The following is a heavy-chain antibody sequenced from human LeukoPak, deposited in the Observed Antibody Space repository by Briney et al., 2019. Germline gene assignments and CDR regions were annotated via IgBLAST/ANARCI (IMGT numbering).Heavy chain of an antibody. CDR1: GGTFSIYA. D-gene: IGHD3-9*01. V-gene: IGHV1-69*13. CDR2: IIPIFGTA. J-gene: IGHJ6*03. Sequence: SVKVSCKASGGTFSIYAISWVRQAPGQGLEWMGGIIPIFGTANYAQKFQGRVTITADESTSTAYMELSSLRSEDTAVYYCARGYYDILTGYSPYYYYYMDVWGKGTTVTVSS. CDR3: ARGYYDILTGYSPYYYYYMDV.